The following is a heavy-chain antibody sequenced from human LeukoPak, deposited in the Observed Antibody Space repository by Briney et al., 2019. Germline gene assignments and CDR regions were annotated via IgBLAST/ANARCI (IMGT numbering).Heavy chain of an antibody. CDR1: GYTFTSYG. Sequence: ASVKVSCKASGYTFTSYGISWVRQAPGQGLEWMGWISAYNGNTNYAQKFQGRVTMTREMSTSTVYMELSSLRSEHTAVYYCARGAGSSWYDRWGQGTLVTVSS. CDR2: ISAYNGNT. J-gene: IGHJ5*02. D-gene: IGHD6-13*01. CDR3: ARGAGSSWYDR. V-gene: IGHV1-18*01.